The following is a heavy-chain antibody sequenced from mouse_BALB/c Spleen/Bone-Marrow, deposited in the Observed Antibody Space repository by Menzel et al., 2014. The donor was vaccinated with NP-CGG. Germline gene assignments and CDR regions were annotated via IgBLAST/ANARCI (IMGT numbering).Heavy chain of an antibody. Sequence: VQGVESGAELVRPGTSVKVSCKASGYAFTNYLIEWVKQRPGQGLEWIGVINPGSGGTNYNEKFKGKATLTADKSSSTAYMLLSSLTSDDSAVYFCARREDYDLDYWGQGTPLTVSS. CDR3: ARREDYDLDY. V-gene: IGHV1-54*01. J-gene: IGHJ2*01. CDR1: GYAFTNYL. D-gene: IGHD2-4*01. CDR2: INPGSGGT.